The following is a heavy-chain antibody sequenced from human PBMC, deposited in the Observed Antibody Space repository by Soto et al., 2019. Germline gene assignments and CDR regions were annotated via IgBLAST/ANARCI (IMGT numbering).Heavy chain of an antibody. CDR2: IIPIFGTA. CDR1: GGTFSSYA. Sequence: ASVKVSCKASGGTFSSYAISWVRQAPGQGLEWMGGIIPIFGTANYAQKFQGRVTITADESTSTAYMELSSLRSEDTAVYYCARDMRAARPGVYNWFDPWGQGTLVTVS. CDR3: ARDMRAARPGVYNWFDP. V-gene: IGHV1-69*13. D-gene: IGHD6-6*01. J-gene: IGHJ5*02.